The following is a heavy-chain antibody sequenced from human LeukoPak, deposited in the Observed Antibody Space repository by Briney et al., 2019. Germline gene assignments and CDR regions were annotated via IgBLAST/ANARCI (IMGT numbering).Heavy chain of an antibody. D-gene: IGHD1-1*01. CDR2: VSWNSGTI. CDR1: GFTFDDYA. J-gene: IGHJ4*02. Sequence: GRSLRLSCAASGFTFDDYAMHWVRQAPGKGLEWVSGVSWNSGTIAYADSVKGRFTISRDNAKNSLYLQMNSLRAEDTALYFCARETPARYDFDYWGQGTLVTVSS. CDR3: ARETPARYDFDY. V-gene: IGHV3-9*01.